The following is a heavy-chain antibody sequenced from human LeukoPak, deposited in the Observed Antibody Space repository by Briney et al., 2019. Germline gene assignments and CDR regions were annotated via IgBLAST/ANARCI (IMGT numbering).Heavy chain of an antibody. CDR1: GFTFSDYY. V-gene: IGHV3-11*01. CDR3: ARRGYNWNAIDY. J-gene: IGHJ4*02. CDR2: ISSGNII. Sequence: GGSLRLSCAASGFTFSDYYMSWIRQAPGKGLEWVSYISSGNIIYYADSVKGRFTISRDNAKNSLYLQMNSLRAEDTAVYYCARRGYNWNAIDYWGQGTLVTVSS. D-gene: IGHD1-20*01.